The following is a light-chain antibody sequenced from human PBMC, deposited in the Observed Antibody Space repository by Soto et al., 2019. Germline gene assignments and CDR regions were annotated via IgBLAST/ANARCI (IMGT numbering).Light chain of an antibody. V-gene: IGKV1-5*03. CDR1: QIISSW. CDR2: KAS. Sequence: QMNQSAYTKSAYFGDSLTMTNLAGQIISSWLAWYQQKPVKAPKLLIYKASTLKSGVPSRFSGSGSVTELPLTVCSLHLEDFATYCCQLYNCDSEAFGDGTKVEIK. CDR3: QLYNCDSEA. J-gene: IGKJ4*02.